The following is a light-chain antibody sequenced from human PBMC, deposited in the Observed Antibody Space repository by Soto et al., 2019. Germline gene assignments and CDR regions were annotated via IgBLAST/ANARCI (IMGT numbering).Light chain of an antibody. CDR2: GVS. J-gene: IGLJ1*01. CDR1: ISDFVVYNY. CDR3: SSHTTSSALQV. Sequence: QSVLTQPASVSGSPGQSITISCTGTISDFVVYNYVSWYQQHPGKAPKLMIYGVSNRPSGVSNRFSGSKSGNTASLTISGLQADDEADYYCSSHTTSSALQVFGTGTKVTGL. V-gene: IGLV2-14*01.